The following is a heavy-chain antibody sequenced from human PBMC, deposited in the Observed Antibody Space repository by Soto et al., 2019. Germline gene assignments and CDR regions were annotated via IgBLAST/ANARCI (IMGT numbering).Heavy chain of an antibody. CDR2: VYRTGST. CDR1: GGSISTSNW. CDR3: ARARATIAAAAIFDC. D-gene: IGHD6-13*01. J-gene: IGHJ4*02. Sequence: PSETLSLTCAVSGGSISTSNWWGWVRQPPGKGLEWIGEVYRTGSTNYNPSLESRLTISVDKSKNQFSLKLTSVTAADTAVYYCARARATIAAAAIFDCWGQGTLVTVS. V-gene: IGHV4-4*02.